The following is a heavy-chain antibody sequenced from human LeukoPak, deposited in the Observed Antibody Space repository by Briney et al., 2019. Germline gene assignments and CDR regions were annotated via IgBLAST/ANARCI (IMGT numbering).Heavy chain of an antibody. J-gene: IGHJ4*02. CDR3: AGDSSGYYWNFDY. CDR1: GFTFSSYG. CDR2: IRYDGSNK. D-gene: IGHD3-22*01. Sequence: PGGSLRLSCAASGFTFSSYGMHWVRQAPGKGLEWVAFIRYDGSNKYYADSVKGRFTISRDNSKNTLYLQMNSLRAEDTAVYYCAGDSSGYYWNFDYWGQGTLVTVSS. V-gene: IGHV3-30*02.